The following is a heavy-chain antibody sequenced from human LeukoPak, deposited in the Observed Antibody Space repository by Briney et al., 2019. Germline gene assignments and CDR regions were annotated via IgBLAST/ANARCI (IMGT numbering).Heavy chain of an antibody. V-gene: IGHV4-59*01. J-gene: IGHJ6*03. CDR1: GGSISSYY. D-gene: IGHD6-13*01. CDR2: IYYSGST. Sequence: PSETLSLTCTVSGGSISSYYWSWVRQPPGKGLEWIGYIYYSGSTNYNPSLKSRVTISVDTSKNQFSLKLSSVTAADTAVYYCARVYSSSWSKDYYYYMDVWGKGTTVTVSS. CDR3: ARVYSSSWSKDYYYYMDV.